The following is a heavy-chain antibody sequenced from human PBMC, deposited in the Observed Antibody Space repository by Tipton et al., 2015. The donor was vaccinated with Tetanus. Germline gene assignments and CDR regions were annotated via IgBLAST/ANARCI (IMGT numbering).Heavy chain of an antibody. CDR3: TRHVVEAVPRWFDP. J-gene: IGHJ5*02. V-gene: IGHV4-39*01. CDR1: GVSITSSSYY. D-gene: IGHD2-2*01. CDR2: VYYSGTT. Sequence: GLVKPSETLSLICSVSGVSITSSSYYWGWIRQPPGKGPDWIGSVYYSGTTYSNPSLKSRVSISIDTSGSQFSLKVHSVTAADTAFYYCTRHVVEAVPRWFDPWGQGTLVTVSS.